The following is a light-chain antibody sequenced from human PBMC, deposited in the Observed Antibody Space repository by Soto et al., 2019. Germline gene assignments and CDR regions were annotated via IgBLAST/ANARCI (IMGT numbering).Light chain of an antibody. CDR1: ESISAG. CDR3: QQYENYWT. J-gene: IGKJ1*01. V-gene: IGKV1-5*01. CDR2: DAS. Sequence: DMQIAQSPSPVSASLGDRVTITSRASESISAGVAWYQKKPGKAPKLLIYDASNVASGVPSRFSGSGSGTEFTLTISNLQPAEFATYYCQQYENYWTVGQGTKVDI.